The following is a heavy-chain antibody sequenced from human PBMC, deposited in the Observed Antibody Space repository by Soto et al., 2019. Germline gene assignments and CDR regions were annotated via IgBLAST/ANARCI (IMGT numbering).Heavy chain of an antibody. J-gene: IGHJ6*02. CDR3: ARDDPTRDTAMVTDYYYGMDV. CDR1: GYTFTSYY. D-gene: IGHD5-18*01. CDR2: INPSGGST. V-gene: IGHV1-46*01. Sequence: QVQLVQSGAEVKKPGASVKVSCKASGYTFTSYYMHWVRQAPGQGLEWMGIINPSGGSTSYAQKFQGRVTMTRDTSTSTVYMELSSLRSEDTAVYYCARDDPTRDTAMVTDYYYGMDVWGQGTTVTVSS.